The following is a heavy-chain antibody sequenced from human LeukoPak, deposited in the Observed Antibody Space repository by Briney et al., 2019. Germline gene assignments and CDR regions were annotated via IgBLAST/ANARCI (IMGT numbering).Heavy chain of an antibody. J-gene: IGHJ6*02. D-gene: IGHD3-16*01. CDR1: GGSISSYY. CDR3: AGGRYAGYYYYGMDV. Sequence: SETLSLTCTVSGGSISSYYWSWLRHPPGKGLEWIGYIYYSGSTNYDPSLKSRVTISVDTSKNQFSLKLSSVTAADTAVYYCAGGRYAGYYYYGMDVWGQGTTVTVSS. V-gene: IGHV4-59*01. CDR2: IYYSGST.